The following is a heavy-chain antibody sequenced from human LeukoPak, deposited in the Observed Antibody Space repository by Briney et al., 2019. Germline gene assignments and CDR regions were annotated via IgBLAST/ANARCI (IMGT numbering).Heavy chain of an antibody. V-gene: IGHV6-1*01. Sequence: SQTLSLTCAVSGDSVLSNSSWNWIRQSQSRGLEWLGRTYYRSNWYNDYGVSVKSRININPDTSKNQFSLQLNSVTPEDTAIYYCVRAHNWNFGYWGQGTLVTVSS. CDR2: TYYRSNWYN. CDR3: VRAHNWNFGY. J-gene: IGHJ4*02. D-gene: IGHD1-7*01. CDR1: GDSVLSNSS.